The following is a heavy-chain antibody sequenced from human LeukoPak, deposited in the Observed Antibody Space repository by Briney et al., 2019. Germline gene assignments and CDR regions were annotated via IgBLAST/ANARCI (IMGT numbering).Heavy chain of an antibody. CDR2: ISGSGGST. CDR3: AKEGALTGTDY. J-gene: IGHJ4*02. V-gene: IGHV3-23*01. D-gene: IGHD7-27*01. CDR1: GFTFDDYG. Sequence: GGSLRLSCAASGFTFDDYGMSWVRQVPGKGLEWVSAISGSGGSTYYADSVKGRFTISRDNSKNTLYLQMNSLRAEDTAVYYCAKEGALTGTDYWGQGTLVTVSS.